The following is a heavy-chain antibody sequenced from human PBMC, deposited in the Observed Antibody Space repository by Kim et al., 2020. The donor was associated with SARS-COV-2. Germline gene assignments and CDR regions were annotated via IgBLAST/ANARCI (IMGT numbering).Heavy chain of an antibody. D-gene: IGHD5-18*01. J-gene: IGHJ4*02. V-gene: IGHV3-33*05. CDR1: GFTFSSYG. CDR2: ISYDGSNK. CDR3: ARDPDTFDY. Sequence: GRSLRLSCAASGFTFSSYGMHWVRQAPGKGLEWVAVISYDGSNKYYADSVKGRFTISRDNSKNTLYLQMNSLRAEDTAVYYCARDPDTFDYWGQGTLVTVSS.